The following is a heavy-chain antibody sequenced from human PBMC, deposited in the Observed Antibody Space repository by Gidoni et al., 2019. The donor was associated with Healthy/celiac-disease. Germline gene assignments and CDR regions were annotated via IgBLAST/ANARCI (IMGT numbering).Heavy chain of an antibody. D-gene: IGHD1-26*01. V-gene: IGHV3-21*01. CDR1: GFPFSSYR. CDR3: ARGSYSGSYAPAEYFQH. Sequence: EVQLVESGGGVVQPGGSLRLSCAASGFPFSSYRMNWVRQAPGTVLEGVSAISSSSSYIYYADSVKGRFTISRDNAKNSLYLQMNSLRAEDTAVYYCARGSYSGSYAPAEYFQHWGQGTLVTVSS. CDR2: ISSSSSYI. J-gene: IGHJ1*01.